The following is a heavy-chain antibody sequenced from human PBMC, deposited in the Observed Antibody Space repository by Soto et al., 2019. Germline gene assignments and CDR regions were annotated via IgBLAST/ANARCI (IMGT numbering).Heavy chain of an antibody. CDR3: AKSARATAVAGRYFDY. CDR2: IGGAGAYT. D-gene: IGHD6-19*01. CDR1: GLTFSSYA. Sequence: PGGSLRLSCAASGLTFSSYAMSWVRQAPGKGLEWVSAIGGAGAYTSYADSVKGRFTISRDNSENTLYLQMNSLRAEDTALYYCAKSARATAVAGRYFDYWGQGTRVTVSS. J-gene: IGHJ4*02. V-gene: IGHV3-23*01.